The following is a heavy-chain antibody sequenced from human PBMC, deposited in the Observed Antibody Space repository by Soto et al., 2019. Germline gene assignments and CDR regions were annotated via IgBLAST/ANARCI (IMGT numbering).Heavy chain of an antibody. Sequence: QVQLQESGPGLVKPSETLSLTCTVSGGSISSYYWSWIRQPPGKGLEWIGYIYYSGSTNYNPSLKSRVTIAVDTSKNQCSLKLSSVTAADTAVYYCAHSSGGDGAGAFDIWGQGTMVTVSS. CDR2: IYYSGST. CDR1: GGSISSYY. J-gene: IGHJ3*02. CDR3: AHSSGGDGAGAFDI. D-gene: IGHD6-19*01. V-gene: IGHV4-59*08.